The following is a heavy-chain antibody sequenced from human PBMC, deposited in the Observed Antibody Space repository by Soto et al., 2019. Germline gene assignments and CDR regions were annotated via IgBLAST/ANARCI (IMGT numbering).Heavy chain of an antibody. CDR2: INHSGST. CDR1: GGSFSGYY. CDR3: ARGRVVVPAAVMFNCLDP. Sequence: SETLSLTCAVYGGSFSGYYWSWIRQPPGKGLEWIGEINHSGSTNYNPSLKSRVTISVDRSRTQFSLKMSSVTAADTAVYYCARGRVVVPAAVMFNCLDPWGQGALVTVSS. D-gene: IGHD2-2*01. V-gene: IGHV4-34*01. J-gene: IGHJ5*02.